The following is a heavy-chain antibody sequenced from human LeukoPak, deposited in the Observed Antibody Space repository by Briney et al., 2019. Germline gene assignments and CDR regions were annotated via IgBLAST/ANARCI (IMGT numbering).Heavy chain of an antibody. D-gene: IGHD6-6*01. V-gene: IGHV4-61*02. CDR1: GGSISSGSYY. J-gene: IGHJ5*02. CDR3: ARDPRIAARTGWFDP. Sequence: SETLSLTCTVSGGSISSGSYYWSWIRQPAGKGLEWIGRVYTSGSTNHNPSLKSRVTISGDTSKNQFSLKLRSVTAADTAWYYCARDPRIAARTGWFDPWGQGTLVTVSS. CDR2: VYTSGST.